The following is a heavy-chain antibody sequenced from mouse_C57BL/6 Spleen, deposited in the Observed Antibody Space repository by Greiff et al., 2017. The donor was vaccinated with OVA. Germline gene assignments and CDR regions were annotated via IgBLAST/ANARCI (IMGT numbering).Heavy chain of an antibody. J-gene: IGHJ2*01. V-gene: IGHV1-15*01. Sequence: QVQLKESGAELVRPGASVTLSCKASGYTFTDYEMHWVKQTPVHGLEWIGAIDPETGGTAYNQKFKGKAILTADKSSSTAYMELRSLTSEDSAVYYCTRFSNWVPLDYWGQGTTLTVSS. CDR2: IDPETGGT. CDR3: TRFSNWVPLDY. D-gene: IGHD4-1*02. CDR1: GYTFTDYE.